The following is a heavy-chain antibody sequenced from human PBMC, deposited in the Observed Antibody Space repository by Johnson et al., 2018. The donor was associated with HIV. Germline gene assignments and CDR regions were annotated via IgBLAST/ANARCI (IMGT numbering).Heavy chain of an antibody. CDR1: GFTVSSNY. CDR3: ASPPSGYDFWDGPNIFDV. Sequence: VQLVESGGGLVQPGGSLRLSCAASGFTVSSNYMSWVRQAPGKGLEWVSVIYSSGTTDYADSVQGRFTISRDNSKNTLFLQMNSLRPEDTAVYYCASPPSGYDFWDGPNIFDVWGQGTMVSVAS. D-gene: IGHD3-3*01. J-gene: IGHJ3*01. V-gene: IGHV3-66*02. CDR2: IYSSGTT.